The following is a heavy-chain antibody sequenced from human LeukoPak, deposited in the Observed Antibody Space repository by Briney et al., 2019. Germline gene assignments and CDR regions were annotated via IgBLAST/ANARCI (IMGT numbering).Heavy chain of an antibody. CDR2: INTGNGNT. V-gene: IGHV1-3*04. CDR1: GYTFTSYV. CDR3: ARGDEDYFDY. J-gene: IGHJ4*02. Sequence: ASVKVSCKASGYTFTSYVIHWMRQVPGQRLEWMGWINTGNGNTKYSQRFQGRVTMTRDTSTSTVYMELSSLRSEDTAVYYCARGDEDYFDYWGQGTLVTVSS.